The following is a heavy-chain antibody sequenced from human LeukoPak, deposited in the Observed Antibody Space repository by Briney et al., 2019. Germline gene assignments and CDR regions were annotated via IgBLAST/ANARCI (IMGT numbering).Heavy chain of an antibody. Sequence: SETLSLTCAVYGGSFSGYYWSWIRQPPGKGLEWIGEINQSGSTSYNPSLKSRVTISVDTSKNQISLKLTSVTAADTAVYYCARRGVVPAAIGYFEYWGQGTLVTVSS. CDR3: ARRGVVPAAIGYFEY. D-gene: IGHD2-2*02. CDR1: GGSFSGYY. CDR2: INQSGST. V-gene: IGHV4-34*01. J-gene: IGHJ4*02.